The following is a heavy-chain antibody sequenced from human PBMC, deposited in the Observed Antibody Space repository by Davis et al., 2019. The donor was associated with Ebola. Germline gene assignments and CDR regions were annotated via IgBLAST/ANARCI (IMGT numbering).Heavy chain of an antibody. Sequence: SETLSLTCAVYGGSFSGYYWGWIRQPPGKGLEWLGSIYYSGSTFYSPSLKSRVTISVDTSKNQFSLTLRSVTAADTAVYYCTRLTSDSTGWYFHAMDVWGKGTTVTVSS. D-gene: IGHD6-19*01. CDR1: GGSFSGYY. J-gene: IGHJ6*04. CDR2: IYYSGST. V-gene: IGHV4-34*01. CDR3: TRLTSDSTGWYFHAMDV.